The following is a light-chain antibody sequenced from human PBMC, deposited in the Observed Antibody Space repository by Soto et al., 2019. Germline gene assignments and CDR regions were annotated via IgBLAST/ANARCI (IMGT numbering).Light chain of an antibody. CDR3: LQHQTYPYT. CDR2: ATS. CDR1: QDIRF. Sequence: DIQMTQSPFSLSASVGDRVTITCRASQDIRFLGWFQQKPGEAPKRLIYATSNLEGGLPSRISGYSPATEFTLPISSLQPEDFATHLQHQTYPYTFGQGTKVDIK. V-gene: IGKV1-17*01. J-gene: IGKJ2*01.